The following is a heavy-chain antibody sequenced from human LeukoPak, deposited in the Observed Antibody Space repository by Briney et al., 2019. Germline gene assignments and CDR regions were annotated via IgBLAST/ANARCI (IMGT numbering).Heavy chain of an antibody. Sequence: GGSLRLSCAASGFTFSSYSMNWVRQAPGKGLEWVSYISSSSSTIYYADSVKGRFTISRDNAKNSLYLQMNSLRAEDTAVYYCARESDSSGAYFDYWGQGTLVTVSS. CDR1: GFTFSSYS. V-gene: IGHV3-48*04. D-gene: IGHD3-22*01. CDR3: ARESDSSGAYFDY. J-gene: IGHJ4*02. CDR2: ISSSSSTI.